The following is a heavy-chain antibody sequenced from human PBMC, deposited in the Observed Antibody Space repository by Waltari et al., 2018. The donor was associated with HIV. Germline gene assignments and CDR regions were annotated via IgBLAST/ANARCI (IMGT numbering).Heavy chain of an antibody. CDR2: IFYSGTT. J-gene: IGHJ4*02. CDR3: ARHKNRGSYFPVYF. Sequence: QLQLHESGPGLVKPSETLSLTCIVSGFSISSNNYYWGWIRQPPGKGLEWIGNIFYSGTTNYHPSLESRVTISIDTSKSQFSLNLDSVTAADTAIYYCARHKNRGSYFPVYFWGQGTLVAVSS. D-gene: IGHD1-26*01. V-gene: IGHV4-39*07. CDR1: GFSISSNNYY.